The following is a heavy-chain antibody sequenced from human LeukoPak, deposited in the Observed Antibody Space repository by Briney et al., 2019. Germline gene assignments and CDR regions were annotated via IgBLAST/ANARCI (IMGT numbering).Heavy chain of an antibody. D-gene: IGHD3-10*01. J-gene: IGHJ4*02. CDR3: ARQGGFGEFVD. CDR1: GGSITSSY. CDR2: LYSGGGS. Sequence: ETLSLTCTVSGGSITSSYWSWVRQALGKGLEWVSLLYSGGGSYYPDSVTGRFTISRDNAKNSVYLQMNSLRDEDTAVYYCARQGGFGEFVDWGQGILVTVSS. V-gene: IGHV3-66*04.